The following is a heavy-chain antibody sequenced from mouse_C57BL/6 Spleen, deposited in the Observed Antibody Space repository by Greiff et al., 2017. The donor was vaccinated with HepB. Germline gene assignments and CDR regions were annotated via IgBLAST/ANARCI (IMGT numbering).Heavy chain of an antibody. CDR1: GYTFTSYW. CDR3: ARWGGNYLDY. V-gene: IGHV1-50*01. CDR2: IDPSDSYT. Sequence: VQLQQSGAELVKPGASVKLSCKASGYTFTSYWMQWVKQRPGQGLEWIGEIDPSDSYTNYNQKFKGKATLTVDTSSSTAYMQLSSLTSEDSAVYYCARWGGNYLDYWGQGTTLTVSS. J-gene: IGHJ2*01.